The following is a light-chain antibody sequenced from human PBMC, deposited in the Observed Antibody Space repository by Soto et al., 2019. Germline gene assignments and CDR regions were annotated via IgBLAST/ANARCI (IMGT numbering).Light chain of an antibody. V-gene: IGLV2-23*01. CDR2: EGS. J-gene: IGLJ1*01. Sequence: QSALTQPASVSGSPGQSIAISCTGTSSDVGRYNSVSWYQQHPGKAPKLMIYEGSKRPSGVSDRFSGSKSGNTASLTISGLQAEEEADYYCCSYAGNPYVFGTGTKVNVL. CDR1: SSDVGRYNS. CDR3: CSYAGNPYV.